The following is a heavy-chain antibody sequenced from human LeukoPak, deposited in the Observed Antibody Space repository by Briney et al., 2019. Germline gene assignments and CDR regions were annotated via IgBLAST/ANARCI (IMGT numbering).Heavy chain of an antibody. CDR1: GSTFSSYW. Sequence: GGSLRLSCAASGSTFSSYWMSWVRQAPGKGLEWVANIKQDGSEKYYVDSVKGRFTISRDNAKNSLYLQMNSLRAEDTALYYCAKSPLNSGSYAGYYFDYWGQGTLVTVSS. CDR3: AKSPLNSGSYAGYYFDY. CDR2: IKQDGSEK. J-gene: IGHJ4*02. D-gene: IGHD1-26*01. V-gene: IGHV3-7*03.